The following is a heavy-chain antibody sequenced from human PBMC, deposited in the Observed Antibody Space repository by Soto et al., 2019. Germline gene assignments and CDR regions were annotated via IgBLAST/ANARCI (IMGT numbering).Heavy chain of an antibody. CDR1: SYTFTTHG. J-gene: IGHJ4*02. CDR3: ARSLLDWPQVY. D-gene: IGHD3-9*01. CDR2: INVGNDNT. Sequence: GASVKGSCKASSYTFTTHGMYLGAQAPGQSLEWMGWINVGNDNTEYSQKFQGRVTITSDTSASTAYMELSSLTSEDTAVYYCARSLLDWPQVYWGQGTLVTVSS. V-gene: IGHV1-3*01.